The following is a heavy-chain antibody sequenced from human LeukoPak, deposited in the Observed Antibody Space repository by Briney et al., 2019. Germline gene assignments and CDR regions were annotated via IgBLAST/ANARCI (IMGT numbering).Heavy chain of an antibody. CDR3: ARDKEHSYGRYFDF. CDR1: GGSIHTYH. Sequence: PSETLSLTCTVSGGSIHTYHWNWIRKSLGKGLEWIGFMQDSGNNNYNPSLRSRVTMFTVASKNQFSLELSSVTAADTAVYYCARDKEHSYGRYFDFWGPGISVTVSS. V-gene: IGHV4-59*01. CDR2: MQDSGNN. D-gene: IGHD5-18*01. J-gene: IGHJ4*02.